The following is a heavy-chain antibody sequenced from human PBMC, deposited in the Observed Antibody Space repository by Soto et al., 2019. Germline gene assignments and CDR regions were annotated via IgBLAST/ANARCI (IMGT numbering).Heavy chain of an antibody. J-gene: IGHJ4*02. CDR2: ISGSSSTM. V-gene: IGHV3-48*01. D-gene: IGHD6-19*01. CDR1: GFTFGSYS. Sequence: EVQVVESGGGLVQPGGSLRLSCAASGFTFGSYSMNWVRQAPGKGLEWVSYISGSSSTMYYADSVKGRFTISRDNAKNSLYLQMNSLRAEDSAVYYCARGNQWLAPDYWGQGTLVNVSS. CDR3: ARGNQWLAPDY.